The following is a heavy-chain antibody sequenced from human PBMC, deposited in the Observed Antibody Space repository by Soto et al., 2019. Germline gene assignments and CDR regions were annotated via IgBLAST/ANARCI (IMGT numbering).Heavy chain of an antibody. J-gene: IGHJ5*02. CDR1: GFTFSSYA. CDR3: AKGPDPAGWFDP. V-gene: IGHV3-23*01. CDR2: ISGSGGST. Sequence: GGSLRLSCAASGFTFSSYAMSWVRQAPGKGLEWVSAISGSGGSTYYADSVKGRFTISRGNSKNTLYLQMNSLRAEDTAVYYCAKGPDPAGWFDPWGQGTLVTVSS.